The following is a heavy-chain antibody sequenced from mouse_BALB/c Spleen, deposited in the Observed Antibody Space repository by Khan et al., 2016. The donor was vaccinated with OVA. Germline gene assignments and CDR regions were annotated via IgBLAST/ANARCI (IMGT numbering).Heavy chain of an antibody. CDR1: GYSITSDYA. CDR2: ISYSGST. V-gene: IGHV3-2*02. Sequence: EVQLVESGPGLVKPSQSLSLTCTVTGYSITSDYAWNWIRQFPGNKLEWMGYISYSGSTSYNPSLKSRISITRDTSKNQFFLQLNSVTTEDTATYYCAIYAENWYCDVWGAGTTVTVSS. CDR3: AIYAENWYCDV. J-gene: IGHJ1*01. D-gene: IGHD1-1*01.